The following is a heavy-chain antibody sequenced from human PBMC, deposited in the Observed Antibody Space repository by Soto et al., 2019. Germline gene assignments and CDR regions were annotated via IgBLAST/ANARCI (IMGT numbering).Heavy chain of an antibody. Sequence: LSLTCAVSGYFMTNGNYWGWIRQSPGKGLEWIGSIYYTGRTYYNPSLKSRVTMSVDTSKNQFSLKLTSVTAADTAVYYCARDRAADAGTFDYWGPGTLVTVSS. J-gene: IGHJ4*02. CDR1: GYFMTNGNY. V-gene: IGHV4-38-2*02. CDR3: ARDRAADAGTFDY. CDR2: IYYTGRT. D-gene: IGHD6-13*01.